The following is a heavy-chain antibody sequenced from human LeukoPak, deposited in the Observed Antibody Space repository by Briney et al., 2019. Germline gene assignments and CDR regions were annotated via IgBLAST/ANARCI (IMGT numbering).Heavy chain of an antibody. CDR1: GFTFSSYA. Sequence: PGASLRLSCAASGFTFSSYAMGWVRQAPGKGLEWVSAISGSGGSTYYADSVKGRFTISRDSSKNTLYLQMNSLRAEDTAVYYCAKVLLMTHSPGDYWGQGTLVTVSS. CDR2: ISGSGGST. D-gene: IGHD3-16*01. V-gene: IGHV3-23*01. CDR3: AKVLLMTHSPGDY. J-gene: IGHJ4*02.